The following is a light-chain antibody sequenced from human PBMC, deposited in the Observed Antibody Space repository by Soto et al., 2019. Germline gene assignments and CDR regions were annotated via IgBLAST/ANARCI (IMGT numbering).Light chain of an antibody. Sequence: EIKMYQSPSTLSGSVGDRVTIPCRASQSISRWLAWHQQKPGKAPRLLIYDASNLQRGVPSRFSGSGSGTEFTLTITSLQPEDFATYYCQQYNDYSGMFGQGTKVDIK. V-gene: IGKV1-5*01. J-gene: IGKJ1*01. CDR3: QQYNDYSGM. CDR2: DAS. CDR1: QSISRW.